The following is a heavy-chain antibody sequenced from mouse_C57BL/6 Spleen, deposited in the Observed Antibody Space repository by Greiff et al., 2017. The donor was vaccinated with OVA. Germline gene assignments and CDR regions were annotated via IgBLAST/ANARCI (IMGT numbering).Heavy chain of an antibody. J-gene: IGHJ4*01. CDR3: ARDSGREDDYYAMDY. D-gene: IGHD1-1*02. CDR1: GYTFTSYW. V-gene: IGHV1-52*01. Sequence: QVQLQQPGAELVRPGSSVKLSCKASGYTFTSYWMHWVKQRPIQGLEWIGNIYPSDSETHYNQQFKDKATLAVDTSSSTAYMQLSSLTSEASAVYYCARDSGREDDYYAMDYWGQGTSVTGSS. CDR2: IYPSDSET.